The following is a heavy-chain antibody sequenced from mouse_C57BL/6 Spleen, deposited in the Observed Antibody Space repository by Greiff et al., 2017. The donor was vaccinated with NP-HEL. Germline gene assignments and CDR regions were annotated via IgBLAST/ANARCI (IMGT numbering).Heavy chain of an antibody. Sequence: EVQLQQSVAELVRPGASVKLSCTASGFNIKNTYMHWVKQRPEQGLEWIGRIDPANGNTKYAPKFQGKATITADTSSNTAYLQLSSLTSEDTAIYYCASHYYGSRTGFAYWGHRTLVTVSA. D-gene: IGHD1-1*01. CDR1: GFNIKNTY. CDR2: IDPANGNT. CDR3: ASHYYGSRTGFAY. V-gene: IGHV14-3*01. J-gene: IGHJ3*01.